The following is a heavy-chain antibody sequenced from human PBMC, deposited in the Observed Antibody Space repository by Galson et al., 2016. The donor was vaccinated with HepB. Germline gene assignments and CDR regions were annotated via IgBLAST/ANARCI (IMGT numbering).Heavy chain of an antibody. J-gene: IGHJ4*02. CDR1: GFTFSSYE. D-gene: IGHD5-18*01. CDR3: VRDSGGYRDGPQYYLDY. V-gene: IGHV3-48*03. Sequence: SLTLSCAASGFTFSSYEMHWVRQAPGKGLEWVSYISSSGGMIFYADSVRGRFTISRDHAENSLSLQMDSLRPEDTGVYFCVRDSGGYRDGPQYYLDYWGQGVLVTVSS. CDR2: ISSSGGMI.